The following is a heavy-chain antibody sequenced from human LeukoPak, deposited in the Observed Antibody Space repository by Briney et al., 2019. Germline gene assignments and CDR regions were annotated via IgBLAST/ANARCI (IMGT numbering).Heavy chain of an antibody. CDR1: GFTFSSFA. V-gene: IGHV3-23*01. CDR2: ISGSGGST. D-gene: IGHD3-10*01. J-gene: IGHJ5*02. Sequence: QSGGSLRLSCSASGFTFSSFAMSWVRQAPGKGLESVSGISGSGGSTYYADSMKGRFTISRDNSKNTLYLQINSLRAEDTAVYYCAKDFSVGVTMIRGPFDPWGQGTLVTVSS. CDR3: AKDFSVGVTMIRGPFDP.